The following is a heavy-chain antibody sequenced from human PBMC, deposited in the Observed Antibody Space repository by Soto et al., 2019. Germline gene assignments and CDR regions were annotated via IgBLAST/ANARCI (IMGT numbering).Heavy chain of an antibody. Sequence: EVQLVESGGGLVQPGGSLRLSCAASGFTFSSYWMHWVRQAPGKGLVWVSRINSDGSSTSYADSVKGRFTISRDNAKNTLYLQMNSLRAEDTAVYYCAPSIAAAGPNRFDPWGQGTLVTVSS. CDR3: APSIAAAGPNRFDP. V-gene: IGHV3-74*01. CDR1: GFTFSSYW. J-gene: IGHJ5*02. CDR2: INSDGSST. D-gene: IGHD6-13*01.